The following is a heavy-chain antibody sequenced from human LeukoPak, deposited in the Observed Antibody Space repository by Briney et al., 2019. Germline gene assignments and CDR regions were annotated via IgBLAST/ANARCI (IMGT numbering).Heavy chain of an antibody. CDR2: ISGSGGST. V-gene: IGHV3-23*01. J-gene: IGHJ4*02. D-gene: IGHD2-21*01. CDR3: ANFLMVVVVGSGY. CDR1: GFTFSSYA. Sequence: GGSLRLSCAASGFTFSSYAMSWVRQAPGKGLEWVSAISGSGGSTYYADSVKGRFTISRDNSKNTLYLQMNSLRAEDTAVYYCANFLMVVVVGSGYWGQGTLVTVSS.